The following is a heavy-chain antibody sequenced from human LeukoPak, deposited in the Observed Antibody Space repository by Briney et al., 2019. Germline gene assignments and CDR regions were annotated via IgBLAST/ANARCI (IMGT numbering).Heavy chain of an antibody. V-gene: IGHV1-2*02. CDR2: INPNSGGT. Sequence: ASVKVSCKASGYTFTGYYMHWVRQAPGQGLEWMGWINPNSGGTSSPPNFRGRVTMTTDASSSTVYMELSRLTSDDTAIYYCAREGNGLLSKDLDYWGQGTLVTVSS. CDR1: GYTFTGYY. D-gene: IGHD2-15*01. J-gene: IGHJ4*02. CDR3: AREGNGLLSKDLDY.